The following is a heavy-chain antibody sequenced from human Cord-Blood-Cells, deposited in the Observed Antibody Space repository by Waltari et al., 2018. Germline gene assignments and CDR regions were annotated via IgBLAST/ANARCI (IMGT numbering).Heavy chain of an antibody. J-gene: IGHJ4*02. CDR1: GGTFSSYA. CDR2: IIPILGIA. CDR3: AREDCSGGSCYYFDY. Sequence: QVQLVQSGAEVKKPGSSVKVSCKASGGTFSSYAIRWVRPAPGQGLEWMGGIIPILGIANYAQKFQGRVTITADESTSTAYMELSSLRSEDTAVYYCAREDCSGGSCYYFDYWGQGTLVTVSS. D-gene: IGHD2-15*01. V-gene: IGHV1-69*04.